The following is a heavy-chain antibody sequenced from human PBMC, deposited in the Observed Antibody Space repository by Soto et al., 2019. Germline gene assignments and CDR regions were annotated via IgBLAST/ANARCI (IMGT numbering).Heavy chain of an antibody. J-gene: IGHJ4*02. V-gene: IGHV2-5*02. D-gene: IGHD6-6*01. CDR3: AHSRYSRSSFDY. CDR1: GFSLSTSDVG. Sequence: SGPTLVNPTQTLTLTCTFSGFSLSTSDVGVGWIRQPPGKALEWLALIYWDDDKRYSPSLKSRLTITKDNSKNQVVLTMTNMDPVDTATFYCAHSRYSRSSFDYWGQGALVTVSS. CDR2: IYWDDDK.